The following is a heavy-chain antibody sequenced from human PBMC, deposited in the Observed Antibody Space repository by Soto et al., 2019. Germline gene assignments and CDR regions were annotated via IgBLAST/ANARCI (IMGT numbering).Heavy chain of an antibody. CDR2: INAGNGDT. CDR1: GYTFTSYA. V-gene: IGHV1-3*01. D-gene: IGHD3-10*01. J-gene: IGHJ4*02. Sequence: QVRLVQSGAEVKKPGASMKVSCTASGYTFTSYAVHWVRQAPGQRLEWMGWINAGNGDTKYSQKFQGRVTITRDTSVRTAYMELTSLVSEDTAVYYCARSGASRSYPLDYWAQGTLVTVYS. CDR3: ARSGASRSYPLDY.